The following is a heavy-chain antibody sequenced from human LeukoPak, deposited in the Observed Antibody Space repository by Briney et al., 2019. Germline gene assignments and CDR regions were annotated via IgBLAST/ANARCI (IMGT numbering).Heavy chain of an antibody. V-gene: IGHV3-15*01. CDR3: STLYRLDP. CDR2: IKSKSEARTP. Sequence: YPGGSLRLSCATSGFTFSNAWMSWVSQAPGKGLEWVGRIKSKSEARTPDYAAPVKGRFTISRDDSKNTLYLQMNNLKTEDTAVYYCSTLYRLDPWGQGTLVTVSS. J-gene: IGHJ5*02. D-gene: IGHD2/OR15-2a*01. CDR1: GFTFSNAW.